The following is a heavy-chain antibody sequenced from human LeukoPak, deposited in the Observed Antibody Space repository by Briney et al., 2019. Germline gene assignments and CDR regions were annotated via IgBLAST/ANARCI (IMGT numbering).Heavy chain of an antibody. Sequence: SETLSLTCSVSGGSISSHYWSWIRQPAGKGLEWIGHIYTSRSTNYNPSLKSRVTMSVDTSKKQFSLKLTSVTAADTAVYYCVRGRVYGPGNNWFDPWGQGTLVTVSS. J-gene: IGHJ5*02. D-gene: IGHD3-10*01. CDR2: IYTSRST. CDR3: VRGRVYGPGNNWFDP. V-gene: IGHV4-4*07. CDR1: GGSISSHY.